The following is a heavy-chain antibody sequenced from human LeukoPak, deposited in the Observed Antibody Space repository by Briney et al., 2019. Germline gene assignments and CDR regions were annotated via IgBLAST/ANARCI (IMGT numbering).Heavy chain of an antibody. CDR2: IGTAGDT. CDR1: GFTFSSYD. V-gene: IGHV3-13*01. J-gene: IGHJ4*02. D-gene: IGHD3-22*01. Sequence: GGSLRLSCAASGFTFSSYDMHWVRQATGKGLEWVSAIGTAGDTYYPGSVKGRFTISRENAKNSLYLQMNSRRAGDTAVYYCARFFGDYDSSGYYDYWGQGTLVTVSS. CDR3: ARFFGDYDSSGYYDY.